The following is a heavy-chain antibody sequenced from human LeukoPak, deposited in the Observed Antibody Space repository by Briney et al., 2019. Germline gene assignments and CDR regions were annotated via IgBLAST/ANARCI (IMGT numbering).Heavy chain of an antibody. V-gene: IGHV1-2*02. J-gene: IGHJ4*02. CDR3: AREAGYYDSSGCVDY. D-gene: IGHD3-22*01. CDR1: GGTFSSYA. CDR2: INPNSGGT. Sequence: ASVKVSCKASGGTFSSYAISWVRQAPGQGLEWMGWINPNSGGTNYAQKFQGRVTMTRDTSISTAYMELSRLRSDDTAVYYCAREAGYYDSSGCVDYWGQGTLVTVSS.